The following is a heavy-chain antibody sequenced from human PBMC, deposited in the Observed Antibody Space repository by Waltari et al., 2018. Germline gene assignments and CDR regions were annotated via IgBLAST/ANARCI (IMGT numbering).Heavy chain of an antibody. J-gene: IGHJ3*02. D-gene: IGHD3-3*01. CDR1: GGSISSGSYY. CDR2: FYTSGGT. CDR3: ASLDFWSADDAFDI. Sequence: QVQLQESGPGLVKPSQTLSLTCTVSGGSISSGSYYWSWIRQPAGKGLEWIGRFYTSGGTNTTPALKERVTIPLDTSKNQFSLKLSSVTAADTAVYYCASLDFWSADDAFDIWGQGTMVTVSS. V-gene: IGHV4-61*02.